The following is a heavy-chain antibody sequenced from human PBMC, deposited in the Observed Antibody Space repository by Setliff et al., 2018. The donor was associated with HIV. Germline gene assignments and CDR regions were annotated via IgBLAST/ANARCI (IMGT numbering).Heavy chain of an antibody. J-gene: IGHJ1*01. Sequence: GASVKVSCKASGYTFTIYYIHWVRQAPGQGLEWMGLVNPSGGRTVSAQKFEGRVSMTRDTSISTAYMELSRLRSDDTAVYYCAPTRAYPPLEYFHHWGQGTLVTVSS. CDR2: VNPSGGRT. CDR3: APTRAYPPLEYFHH. V-gene: IGHV1-46*01. CDR1: GYTFTIYY.